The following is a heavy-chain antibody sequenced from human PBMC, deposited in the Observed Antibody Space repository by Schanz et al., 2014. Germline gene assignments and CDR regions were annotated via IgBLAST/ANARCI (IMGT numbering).Heavy chain of an antibody. D-gene: IGHD4-17*01. CDR1: RIIFGTYS. CDR3: ARPFLGYYGDLAY. CDR2: LSGDGGTT. Sequence: EVQLVESGGGLVKPGGSLRLSCTASRIIFGTYSMNWIRQTPKGLEWVSSLSGDGGTTHYADSVKGRFTISRDNYKNTLYLQMNSLSAEDTAVYFCARPFLGYYGDLAYWGQGTLLTVSS. J-gene: IGHJ4*02. V-gene: IGHV3-23*04.